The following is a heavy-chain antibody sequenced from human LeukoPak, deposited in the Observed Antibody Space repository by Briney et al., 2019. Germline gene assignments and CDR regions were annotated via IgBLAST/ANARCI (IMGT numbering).Heavy chain of an antibody. V-gene: IGHV1-3*01. CDR3: AIHCSDSSCSRSYYFDY. J-gene: IGHJ4*02. Sequence: PGASVKVSCKASGYTFSSYAMHWVRQAPGQRLEWMGWINAGNGNTKYSQNFQDRVTITSDTSASTAYMELSSLRSEDTAVYYCAIHCSDSSCSRSYYFDYWGQGTLVTVSS. CDR2: INAGNGNT. D-gene: IGHD2-15*01. CDR1: GYTFSSYA.